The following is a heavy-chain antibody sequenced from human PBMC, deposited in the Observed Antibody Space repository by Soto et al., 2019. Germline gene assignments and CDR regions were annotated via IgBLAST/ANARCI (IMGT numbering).Heavy chain of an antibody. CDR1: GFTFSSYA. D-gene: IGHD3-3*01. Sequence: GGSLRLSCAASGFTFSSYAMHWVRQAPGKGLEWVAVISYDGSNKYYADSVKGRFTISRDNSKNTLYLQMNSLRAEDTAVYYCARAITMDDAFDIWGQGTMVTVSS. V-gene: IGHV3-30-3*01. CDR3: ARAITMDDAFDI. J-gene: IGHJ3*02. CDR2: ISYDGSNK.